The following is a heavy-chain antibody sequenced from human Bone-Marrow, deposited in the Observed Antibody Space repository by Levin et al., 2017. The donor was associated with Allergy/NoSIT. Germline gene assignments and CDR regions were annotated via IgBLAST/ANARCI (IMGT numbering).Heavy chain of an antibody. J-gene: IGHJ4*02. CDR1: GFKVGDFL. CDR3: TRGGLPHIYYLDS. V-gene: IGHV3-49*04. CDR2: IRSKAYAATT. Sequence: GESLKISCTVSGFKVGDFLVSWVRQAPGKGLEWVGFIRSKAYAATTEYVASVKGRFTISRDDSKNIAYLQMSSLKTEDTAVYYCTRGGLPHIYYLDSWGQGTLVTVSS. D-gene: IGHD2-21*01.